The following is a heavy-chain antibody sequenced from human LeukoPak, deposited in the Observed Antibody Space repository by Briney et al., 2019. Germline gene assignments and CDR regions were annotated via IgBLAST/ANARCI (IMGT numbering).Heavy chain of an antibody. CDR3: ARGTVTTCGPFGY. Sequence: SVKVSCKASGGTFSSYAISWVRQASGQGLEWMGGIIPMFRTAHYAQKFQGRVTITADESTSTAYMELSSLRSEDTAVYYCARGTVTTCGPFGYWGQGTLVTVSS. V-gene: IGHV1-69*01. CDR1: GGTFSSYA. J-gene: IGHJ4*02. CDR2: IIPMFRTA. D-gene: IGHD4-17*01.